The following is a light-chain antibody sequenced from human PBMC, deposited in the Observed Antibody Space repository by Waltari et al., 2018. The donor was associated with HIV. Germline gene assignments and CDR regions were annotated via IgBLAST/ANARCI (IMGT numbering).Light chain of an antibody. CDR2: QDS. CDR3: QAWDSALGV. V-gene: IGLV3-1*01. CDR1: KLGDKY. Sequence: SYELTQPPSVSVSPGQTASITCSGYKLGDKYACWYQQKPGQSPVLVIYQDSKRPSGIPERFSGSNSGNTATLTISGTQAMDEADYYCQAWDSALGVFGTGTKVTVL. J-gene: IGLJ1*01.